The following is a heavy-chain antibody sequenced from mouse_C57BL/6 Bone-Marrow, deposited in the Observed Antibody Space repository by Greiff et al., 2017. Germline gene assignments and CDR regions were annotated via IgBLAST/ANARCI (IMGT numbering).Heavy chain of an antibody. CDR1: GYAFSSSW. CDR2: IYPGDGDT. Sequence: QVQLQQSGPELVKPGASVKISCKASGYAFSSSWMNWVKQRPGKGLEWIGRIYPGDGDTNYNGKFKGKATLTADKSSSTAYMQLSSLTSEDSAVYFCVYYGNSYWYFDVWGTGTTVTVSS. CDR3: VYYGNSYWYFDV. V-gene: IGHV1-82*01. D-gene: IGHD2-1*01. J-gene: IGHJ1*03.